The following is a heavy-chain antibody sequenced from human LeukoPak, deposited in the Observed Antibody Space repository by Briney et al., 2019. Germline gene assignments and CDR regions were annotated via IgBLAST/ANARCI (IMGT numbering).Heavy chain of an antibody. J-gene: IGHJ5*02. CDR2: IYYSGST. Sequence: SETLSLTCTVSGGSIGSYYWSWIRQPPGKGLEWIAYIYYSGSTNSNPSLKSRVIISVDTSKNQFSLKLSSVTAADTAVYYCARGCSAGTPHNWFDPWGQGTLVTVSS. CDR3: ARGCSAGTPHNWFDP. D-gene: IGHD6-13*01. V-gene: IGHV4-59*01. CDR1: GGSIGSYY.